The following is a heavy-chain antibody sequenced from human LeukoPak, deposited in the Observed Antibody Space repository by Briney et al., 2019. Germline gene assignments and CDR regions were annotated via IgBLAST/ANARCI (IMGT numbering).Heavy chain of an antibody. J-gene: IGHJ4*02. CDR3: ARGRALTIFGGSFDY. D-gene: IGHD3-3*01. V-gene: IGHV4-4*07. CDR1: GGSISSYY. CDR2: IYTSGST. Sequence: SETLSLTCTVSGGSISSYYWSWIRQPAGKGLEWIERIYTSGSTNYNPSLKSRVTMSVDTSKNQFSLKLSSVTAADTAVYYCARGRALTIFGGSFDYWGQGTLVTVSP.